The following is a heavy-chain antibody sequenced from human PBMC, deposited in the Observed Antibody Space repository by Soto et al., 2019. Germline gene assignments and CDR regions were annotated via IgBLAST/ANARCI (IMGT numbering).Heavy chain of an antibody. J-gene: IGHJ2*01. CDR3: ARARDPGGWYFDL. Sequence: QVQLQESGPGLVKSSQTLSLTCTVSGGSISSGDYYWSWIRQPPGKGLEWIGYIYYSGSTYYNPSLKSRVTISVDTSKNQFSLKLSSVTAADTSVYYCARARDPGGWYFDLWGRGTLVTVSS. V-gene: IGHV4-30-4*01. D-gene: IGHD1-1*01. CDR1: GGSISSGDYY. CDR2: IYYSGST.